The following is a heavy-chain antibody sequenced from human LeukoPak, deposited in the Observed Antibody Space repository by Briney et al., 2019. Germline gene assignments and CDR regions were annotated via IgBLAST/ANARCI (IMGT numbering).Heavy chain of an antibody. V-gene: IGHV4-61*09. CDR2: IYSSGTT. D-gene: IGHD3-22*01. CDR3: AREAGSYDSSGYYSLYYSFDY. J-gene: IGHJ4*02. CDR1: GDSINSGNNY. Sequence: SETLSLTCTVSGDSINSGNNYWSWIRQPAGKGPEWIGHIYSSGTTNYNPSRKSRVTMSVDTSKNQFSLKLTSVTAADTAVYYCAREAGSYDSSGYYSLYYSFDYWGQGTLVTVSS.